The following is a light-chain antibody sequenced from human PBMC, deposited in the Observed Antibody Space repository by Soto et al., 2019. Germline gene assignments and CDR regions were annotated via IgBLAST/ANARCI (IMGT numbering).Light chain of an antibody. CDR1: QDISNY. V-gene: IGKV1-12*01. Sequence: DIVMTQAPSSLSASVGDRVTITCQASQDISNYLNWYQQKPGKGPNLLIYAASSLESGVPSRFSGSGSGTDFTLTISSLQPEDFATYYCQQADSFPQTFGQGTKVDNK. J-gene: IGKJ1*01. CDR2: AAS. CDR3: QQADSFPQT.